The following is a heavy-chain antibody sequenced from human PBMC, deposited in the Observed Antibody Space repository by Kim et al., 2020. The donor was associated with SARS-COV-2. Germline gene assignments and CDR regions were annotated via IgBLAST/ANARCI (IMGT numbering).Heavy chain of an antibody. CDR2: IYYSGST. V-gene: IGHV4-31*03. CDR1: GGSISSGGYY. Sequence: SETLSLTCTVSGGSISSGGYYWSWIRQHPGKGLEWIGYIYYSGSTYYNPSLKSRVTISVDTSKNQFSLKLSSVTAADTAVYYCARDGRFGELSFDYWGQGTLVTVSS. D-gene: IGHD3-10*01. CDR3: ARDGRFGELSFDY. J-gene: IGHJ4*02.